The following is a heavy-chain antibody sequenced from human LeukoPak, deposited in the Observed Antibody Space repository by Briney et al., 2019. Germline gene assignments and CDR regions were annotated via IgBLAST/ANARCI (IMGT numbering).Heavy chain of an antibody. CDR1: GFTFSSYA. J-gene: IGHJ4*02. Sequence: PGGSLRLSCAASGFTFSSYAMSWVRQAPGKGLKWVSGISGSGGTTYYVDSVKGRFTISRDNSKNTLYLQMNSLRAEDTAVYYCAKWVYTSNSDYFDYWGQGTLVTVSS. D-gene: IGHD4-23*01. V-gene: IGHV3-23*01. CDR3: AKWVYTSNSDYFDY. CDR2: ISGSGGTT.